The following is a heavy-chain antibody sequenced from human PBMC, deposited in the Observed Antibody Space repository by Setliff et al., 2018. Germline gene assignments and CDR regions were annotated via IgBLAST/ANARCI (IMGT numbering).Heavy chain of an antibody. V-gene: IGHV4-4*07. D-gene: IGHD7-27*01. CDR1: GGSISSYQ. Sequence: PSETLSLTCTVSGGSISSYQWSWIRQPAGKVLEWIGHIYIGGSANYNPSLKSRVTMSIDTSKNSLYLQMNSLRAEDTAVYYCVRDLHWGFDYWGRGTLVTVSS. CDR3: VRDLHWGFDY. CDR2: IYIGGSA. J-gene: IGHJ4*02.